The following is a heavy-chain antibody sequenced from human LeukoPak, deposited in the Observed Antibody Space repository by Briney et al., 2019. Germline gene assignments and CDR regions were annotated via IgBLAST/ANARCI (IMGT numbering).Heavy chain of an antibody. J-gene: IGHJ5*02. V-gene: IGHV3-53*01. CDR3: AREVGYYDSSGYYSANWFDP. CDR2: IYSGGST. D-gene: IGHD3-22*01. Sequence: GGSLRLSCAASGFTVSSNYMSWVRRAPGKGLEWVSVIYSGGSTYYADSVKGRFTISRDNSKNTLYLQMNSLRAEDTAVYYCAREVGYYDSSGYYSANWFDPWGQGTLVTVSS. CDR1: GFTVSSNY.